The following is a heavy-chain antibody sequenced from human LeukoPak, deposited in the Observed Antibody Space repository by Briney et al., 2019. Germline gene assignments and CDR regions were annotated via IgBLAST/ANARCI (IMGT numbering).Heavy chain of an antibody. CDR2: IKSKTDGGTT. D-gene: IGHD1-26*01. CDR3: TTERNWELLRPYGLDI. Sequence: GGSLRLSCAASGFTFSNAWMSWVRQAPGKGLEWVGRIKSKTDGGTTDYPAPVKGRFIISRDDSKTTLYLQMNGLKTEDSAVYYCTTERNWELLRPYGLDIWGQGTTVIVSS. V-gene: IGHV3-15*07. J-gene: IGHJ6*02. CDR1: GFTFSNAW.